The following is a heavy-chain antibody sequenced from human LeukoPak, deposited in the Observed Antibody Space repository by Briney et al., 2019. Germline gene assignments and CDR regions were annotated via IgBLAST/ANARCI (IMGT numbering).Heavy chain of an antibody. Sequence: GGSLRLSCAASGFTIGRYWMHWVRQAPGKGLVWVSRSEGDDSTTTYADSVKGRFTVSRDTAKNTLYLQMNSLRVEDTAVYYCAKLDWLDPWGQGTQVTVSP. CDR1: GFTIGRYW. J-gene: IGHJ5*02. CDR3: AKLDWLDP. CDR2: SEGDDSTT. V-gene: IGHV3-74*03.